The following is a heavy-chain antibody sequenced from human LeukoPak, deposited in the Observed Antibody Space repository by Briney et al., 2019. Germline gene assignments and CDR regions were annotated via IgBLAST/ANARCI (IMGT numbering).Heavy chain of an antibody. CDR1: GYTFTCYY. D-gene: IGHD6-19*01. CDR3: ARDHAIAVDVDY. Sequence: ASVKVSCKASGYTFTCYYLHWVRQAPGQGLEWMGWINPNSGGTNYAQKFQGRVTMTMDTSISTAYMELSRLRSDDTAVYYCARDHAIAVDVDYWGQGTLVTVSS. J-gene: IGHJ4*02. V-gene: IGHV1-2*02. CDR2: INPNSGGT.